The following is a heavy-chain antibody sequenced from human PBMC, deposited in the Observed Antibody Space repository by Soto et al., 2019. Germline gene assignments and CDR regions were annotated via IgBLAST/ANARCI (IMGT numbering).Heavy chain of an antibody. V-gene: IGHV1-3*01. CDR3: ARDGLRFLEWLLYQENYYYYYGMDV. CDR1: GYTFTSYA. Sequence: ASVKVSCKASGYTFTSYAMHWVRQAPGQRLEWMGWINAGNGNTKYSQKFQDRVTITRDTSASTAYMELSSLRSEDTAVYYCARDGLRFLEWLLYQENYYYYYGMDVWGQGTTVTVSS. J-gene: IGHJ6*02. D-gene: IGHD3-3*01. CDR2: INAGNGNT.